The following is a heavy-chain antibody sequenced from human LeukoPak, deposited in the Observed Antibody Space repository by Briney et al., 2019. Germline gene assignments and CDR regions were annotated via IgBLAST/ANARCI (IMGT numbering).Heavy chain of an antibody. D-gene: IGHD3-16*01. CDR3: ARVYVWGSKIDY. CDR2: INPNSGGT. CDR1: GYTFTGYY. V-gene: IGHV1-2*02. Sequence: ASVKVSCKASGYTFTGYYMHWVRQAPGQGLEWMGWINPNSGGTNYAQKFQGRVTMTRDTSISTAYMELSRLRSDDTAVYYCARVYVWGSKIDYWGQGTLVTVSS. J-gene: IGHJ4*02.